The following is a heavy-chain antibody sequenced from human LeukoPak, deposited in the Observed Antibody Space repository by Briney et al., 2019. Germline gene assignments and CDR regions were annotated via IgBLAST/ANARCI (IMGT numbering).Heavy chain of an antibody. D-gene: IGHD2-15*01. V-gene: IGHV4-39*07. Sequence: SETLSLTCTVSGGSISSSSYYWGWIRQPPGKGLEWIGSIYYSGSTYYNPSLKSRVTISVDTSKNQFSLKLSSVTAADTAVYYCARGTYCSGGSCLVYWGQGTLVTVSS. CDR2: IYYSGST. CDR3: ARGTYCSGGSCLVY. CDR1: GGSISSSSYY. J-gene: IGHJ4*02.